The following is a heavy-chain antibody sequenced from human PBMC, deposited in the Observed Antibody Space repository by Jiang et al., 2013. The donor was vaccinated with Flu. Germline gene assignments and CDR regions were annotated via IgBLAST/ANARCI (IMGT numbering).Heavy chain of an antibody. D-gene: IGHD3-3*01. V-gene: IGHV1-24*01. CDR3: ATPSWSGYRVYYYYGMDV. J-gene: IGHJ6*02. CDR2: FDPEDGET. CDR1: GYTLTELS. Sequence: EVKKPGASVKVSCKVSGYTLTELSMHWVRQAPGKGLEWMGGFDPEDGETIYAQKFQGRVTMTEDTSTDTAYMELSSLRSEDTAVYYCATPSWSGYRVYYYYGMDVWGQGTTVTVSS.